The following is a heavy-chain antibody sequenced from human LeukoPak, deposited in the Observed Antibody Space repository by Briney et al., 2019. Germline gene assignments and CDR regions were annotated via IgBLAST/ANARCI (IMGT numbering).Heavy chain of an antibody. CDR3: ATRGSDFWSGFDF. CDR2: FDPENAEI. Sequence: GASVKVSCTLSVNTLRQLPIQWVRQAGGKGLEWMAGFDPENAEIVYAQKFQGRVTMTEDTPTNTAYMELTSLTSDDTALYYCATRGSDFWSGFDFWGQGTQVTVSS. CDR1: VNTLRQLP. J-gene: IGHJ4*02. V-gene: IGHV1-24*01. D-gene: IGHD3-3*01.